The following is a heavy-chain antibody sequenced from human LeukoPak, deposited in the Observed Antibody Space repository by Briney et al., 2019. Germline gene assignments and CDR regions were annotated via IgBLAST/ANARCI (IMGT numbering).Heavy chain of an antibody. J-gene: IGHJ5*02. CDR3: ARADPQGWGWFDP. Sequence: ASVKVSCKASGYTFTANYMHWVRQAPGQGLEWMGRINPNSGATNYPQKFQGRVTMTRDTSISTAYMELSSLRSDDTAVYYCARADPQGWGWFDPWGQGTLVTVSS. CDR1: GYTFTANY. CDR2: INPNSGAT. V-gene: IGHV1-2*06. D-gene: IGHD3-16*01.